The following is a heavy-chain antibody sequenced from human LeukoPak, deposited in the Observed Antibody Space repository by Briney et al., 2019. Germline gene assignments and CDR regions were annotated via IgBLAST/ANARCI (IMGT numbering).Heavy chain of an antibody. CDR2: INHSGST. J-gene: IGHJ6*03. Sequence: SETLSLTCAVYGGSFSGYYWSWIRQPPGKGLEWIGEINHSGSTNYNPSLKSRVTISVDTSKNQFSLKLSSVTAADTAVYYCARTGSYYDSSGYYSRLFYYYYYMDVWGKGTTVTVSS. CDR1: GGSFSGYY. V-gene: IGHV4-34*01. CDR3: ARTGSYYDSSGYYSRLFYYYYYMDV. D-gene: IGHD3-22*01.